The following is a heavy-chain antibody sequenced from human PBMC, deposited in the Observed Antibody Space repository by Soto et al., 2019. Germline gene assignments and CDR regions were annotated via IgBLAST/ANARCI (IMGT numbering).Heavy chain of an antibody. CDR2: IWYDGINK. CDR1: GFTFSSNG. Sequence: QVQLVESGGGVVQPGRSLRLSCTASGFTFSSNGMHWVRQAPGKGLEWVAFIWYDGINKYYADSVKGRFIISRDNSENTVYLQMNSVRAEDTAVYYCARDPYHYGSGSYYFDYWGQGTLVTVSS. V-gene: IGHV3-33*01. CDR3: ARDPYHYGSGSYYFDY. J-gene: IGHJ4*02. D-gene: IGHD3-10*01.